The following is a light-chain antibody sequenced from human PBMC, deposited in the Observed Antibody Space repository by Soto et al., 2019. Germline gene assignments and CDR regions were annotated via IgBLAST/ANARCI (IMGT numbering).Light chain of an antibody. V-gene: IGKV3-15*01. CDR3: QQYNNWPPLT. CDR1: QSVSNN. J-gene: IGKJ4*01. CDR2: AAS. Sequence: IVMTQSPATLSVSPGERVTLSCRASQSVSNNLAWYQQKPGQAPRLLIYAASTRATGLPARFSGSGSGTPFTITISSLQSEDFAVYYWQQYNNWPPLTFGGGTKVEIK.